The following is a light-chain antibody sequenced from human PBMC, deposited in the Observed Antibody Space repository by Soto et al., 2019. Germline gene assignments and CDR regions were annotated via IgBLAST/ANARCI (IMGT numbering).Light chain of an antibody. CDR3: QQYNSWLWT. CDR1: QSVSSK. Sequence: EILMTQSPATLSVSPGEGSTLSCSASQSVSSKLAWYQQKPGQAPRLLIYGASTRATGIPARFSGSGSGTEFTLIISSLQSEDSAVYYCQQYNSWLWTFGQGTKVDIK. CDR2: GAS. J-gene: IGKJ1*01. V-gene: IGKV3-15*01.